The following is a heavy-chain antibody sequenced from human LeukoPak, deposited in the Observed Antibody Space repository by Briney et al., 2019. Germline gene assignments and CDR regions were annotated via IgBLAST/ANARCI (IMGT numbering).Heavy chain of an antibody. CDR2: MNPNGGNT. V-gene: IGHV1-8*01. CDR3: AREGYYYGSGSYYLNYYYYYMDV. J-gene: IGHJ6*03. Sequence: ASVKVSCKASGYTFTSYDINWVRQATGQGLEWMGWMNPNGGNTGYAQKFQGRVTMTRNTSISTAYMELSSLRSEDTAVYYCAREGYYYGSGSYYLNYYYYYMDVWGKGTTVTISS. D-gene: IGHD3-10*01. CDR1: GYTFTSYD.